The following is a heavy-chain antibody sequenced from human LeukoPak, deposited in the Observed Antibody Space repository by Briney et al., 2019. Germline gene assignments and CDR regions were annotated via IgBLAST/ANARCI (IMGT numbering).Heavy chain of an antibody. J-gene: IGHJ5*02. CDR2: IKQDGSEK. Sequence: GGSLRLSCAASGFTFSSYWMSWVRQAPGKGLEWVANIKQDGSEKYYVDSVKGRFTISRDNAKNSLYLQMNSLRAEDTAVYYCARDLYYDGNNWLDPWGQGTLVTVSS. D-gene: IGHD3-22*01. V-gene: IGHV3-7*01. CDR1: GFTFSSYW. CDR3: ARDLYYDGNNWLDP.